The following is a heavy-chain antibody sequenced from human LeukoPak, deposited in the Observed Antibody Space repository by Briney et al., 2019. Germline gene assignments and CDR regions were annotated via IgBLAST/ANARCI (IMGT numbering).Heavy chain of an antibody. D-gene: IGHD6-25*01. CDR1: GGSISSYY. Sequence: SETLSLTCTVSGGSISSYYWSGIRKPPGKGLEWIGYIYYSGSTNYNPSLKSRVTISVDTSKNQFSLKLSSVTAADTAVYYCARDGGEFDYWGQGTLVTVSS. J-gene: IGHJ4*02. CDR2: IYYSGST. V-gene: IGHV4-59*01. CDR3: ARDGGEFDY.